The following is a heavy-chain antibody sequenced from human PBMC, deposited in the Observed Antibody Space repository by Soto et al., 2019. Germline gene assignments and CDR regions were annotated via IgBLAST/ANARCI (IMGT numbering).Heavy chain of an antibody. CDR3: ARVMYSGSYYGADY. Sequence: EVQLVESGGGLVQPGGSLRLSCEVFGFTFSSYEMNWVRQAPGKGLEWVSYISSSGSIIYYADSVKGRFTISRDNAENSLYLRMNSLRAEDTAVYYCARVMYSGSYYGADYWGQGTLVTVSS. V-gene: IGHV3-48*03. J-gene: IGHJ4*02. CDR1: GFTFSSYE. CDR2: ISSSGSII. D-gene: IGHD1-26*01.